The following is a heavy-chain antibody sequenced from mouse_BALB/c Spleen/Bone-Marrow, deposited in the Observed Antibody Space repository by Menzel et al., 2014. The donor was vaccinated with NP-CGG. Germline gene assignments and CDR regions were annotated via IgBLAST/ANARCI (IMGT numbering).Heavy chain of an antibody. D-gene: IGHD4-1*01. J-gene: IGHJ4*01. CDR1: GFNIKDTY. CDR3: ARWEYYAMDY. Sequence: LVESGAELVKPGASVKLSCTASGFNIKDTYMHWVKQRPEQGLEWIGRIDPANGNTKYDPKFQGKATITADTSSNTAYLQLSSLTSEDTAVYYCARWEYYAMDYWGQEASVTVSS. V-gene: IGHV14-3*02. CDR2: IDPANGNT.